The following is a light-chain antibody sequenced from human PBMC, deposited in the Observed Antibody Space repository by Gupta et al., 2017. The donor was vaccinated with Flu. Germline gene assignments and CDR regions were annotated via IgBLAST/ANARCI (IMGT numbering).Light chain of an antibody. CDR1: QGIGSS. J-gene: IGKJ2*01. V-gene: IGKV6-21*01. CDR3: QQSSSLPHT. Sequence: PDFQSVTPQEKVTITCRASQGIGSSLHWYQQKPDKSPKLLIKYASQSCSGVPSRFSGSGSGTDFTLTINSLEAEDAATYYCQQSSSLPHTFGQGTKLEIK. CDR2: YAS.